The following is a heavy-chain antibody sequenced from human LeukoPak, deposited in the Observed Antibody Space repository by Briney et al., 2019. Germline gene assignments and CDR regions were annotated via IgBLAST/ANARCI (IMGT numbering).Heavy chain of an antibody. CDR3: GRAFPPLRTSSAGDL. V-gene: IGHV3-21*01. D-gene: IGHD3-16*01. CDR1: GFTFSDYD. CDR2: ISGLSSYT. Sequence: GGSLRLSCSASGFTFSDYDMNWVRQAPGKGLEWISSISGLSSYTYYGESVKGRFSISRDNAKNSLYLQMNSLGAEDTATYYCGRAFPPLRTSSAGDLWGQGILVTVSS. J-gene: IGHJ4*02.